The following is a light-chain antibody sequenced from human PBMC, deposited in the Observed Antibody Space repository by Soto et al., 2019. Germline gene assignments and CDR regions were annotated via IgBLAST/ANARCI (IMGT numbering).Light chain of an antibody. Sequence: DIQMTQSPSSLSASVGYRFTITCRASQSISSYLNWYQQKPGKAPKLLIYAASSLQSGVPSRFSGSGSGTEFTLTISSLQPDDFATYYCQHYNSYSEAFGQGTTVDIK. CDR1: QSISSY. V-gene: IGKV1-39*01. J-gene: IGKJ1*01. CDR2: AAS. CDR3: QHYNSYSEA.